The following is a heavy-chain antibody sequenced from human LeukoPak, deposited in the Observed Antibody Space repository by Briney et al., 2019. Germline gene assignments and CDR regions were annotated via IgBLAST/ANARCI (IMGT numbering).Heavy chain of an antibody. D-gene: IGHD3-3*01. CDR3: ARASNYDFWSGYYNSHFDY. Sequence: ASVKVSCKTSGYTFNNYGISWVRQAPGQGLEWMGWISAYNGNTNYAQKLQGRVTMTTDTSTSTAYMELRSLRSDDAAVYYCARASNYDFWSGYYNSHFDYWGQGTLVTVSS. V-gene: IGHV1-18*01. CDR1: GYTFNNYG. CDR2: ISAYNGNT. J-gene: IGHJ4*02.